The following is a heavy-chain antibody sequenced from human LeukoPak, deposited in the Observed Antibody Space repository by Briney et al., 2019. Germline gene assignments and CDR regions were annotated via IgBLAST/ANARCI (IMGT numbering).Heavy chain of an antibody. CDR3: AKDTTYYYDSSGSFDY. D-gene: IGHD3-22*01. J-gene: IGHJ4*02. CDR2: ISWNSGSI. CDR1: GFTFDDYA. Sequence: PGGSLRLSCAASGFTFDDYAMDWVRQAPGKGLEWVSGISWNSGSIGYADSVKGRFTISRDNAKNSLYLQMNSLRAEDTALYYCAKDTTYYYDSSGSFDYWGQGTLVTVSS. V-gene: IGHV3-9*01.